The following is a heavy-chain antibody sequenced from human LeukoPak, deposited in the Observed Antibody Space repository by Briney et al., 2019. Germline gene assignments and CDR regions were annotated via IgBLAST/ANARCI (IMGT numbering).Heavy chain of an antibody. CDR3: ARLREPYEYYYYGMDV. J-gene: IGHJ6*02. CDR1: GFTFSSYA. Sequence: GGSLRLSCAASGFTFSSYAMHWVRQAPGKGLEWVAVISYDGSNKYYADSVKGRFTISRDNSKNTLYLQMNSLRAEDTAVYYCARLREPYEYYYYGMDVWGQGTTLTVSS. CDR2: ISYDGSNK. D-gene: IGHD1-26*01. V-gene: IGHV3-30-3*01.